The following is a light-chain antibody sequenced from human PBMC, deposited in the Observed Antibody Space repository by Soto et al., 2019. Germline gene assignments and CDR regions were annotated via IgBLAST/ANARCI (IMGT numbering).Light chain of an antibody. V-gene: IGKV3-20*01. CDR1: QTVSSNF. J-gene: IGKJ4*01. Sequence: EIVLTQSPGTLSLSPGERATLSCRAIQTVSSNFLAWYQEKPGQGPRLLIYGASTRATGIPDRFSGSGSGTGFTLTISRLDPEDFAVYYCRQYGRSLEFAVGGGTKVDIK. CDR3: RQYGRSLEFA. CDR2: GAS.